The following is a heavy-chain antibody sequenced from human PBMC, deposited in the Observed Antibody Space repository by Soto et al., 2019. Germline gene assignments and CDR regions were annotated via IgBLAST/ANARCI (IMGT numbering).Heavy chain of an antibody. J-gene: IGHJ6*02. CDR1: GYTFTSYG. CDR2: ISTYNGNT. CDR3: ARAGRFLQWLLYHVPWDSYGMDV. V-gene: IGHV1-18*04. D-gene: IGHD3-3*01. Sequence: AASVKVSCKASGYTFTSYGISWVRQAPGQGLEWMGWISTYNGNTNYAQKLQGRVTMTTDTSTSTAYMELRSLRSDDTAVYYCARAGRFLQWLLYHVPWDSYGMDVWGQGTTVTVSS.